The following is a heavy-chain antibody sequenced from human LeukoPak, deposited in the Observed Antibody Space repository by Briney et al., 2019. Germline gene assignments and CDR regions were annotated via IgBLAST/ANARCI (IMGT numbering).Heavy chain of an antibody. CDR3: AKDSSAYGGNCFDY. CDR2: MNPNSGYT. V-gene: IGHV1-8*03. J-gene: IGHJ4*02. D-gene: IGHD4-23*01. Sequence: ASVKVSCKASGYTFTSLDINWVRQAPGQGLEWMGWMNPNSGYTGFAQQFQGRVTFTRSTSISTAYMELSSLRSEDTAVYYCAKDSSAYGGNCFDYWGQGTLVTVSS. CDR1: GYTFTSLD.